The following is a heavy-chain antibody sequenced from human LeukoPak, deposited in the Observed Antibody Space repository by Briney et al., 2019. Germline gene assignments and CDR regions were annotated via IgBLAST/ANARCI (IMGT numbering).Heavy chain of an antibody. CDR2: ISDSGGRT. V-gene: IGHV3-23*01. D-gene: IGHD3-22*01. CDR3: AKRGVVIRVILVGFHKEAYYFDS. CDR1: GITLSNYG. J-gene: IGHJ4*02. Sequence: GGSLRLSCAVSGITLSNYGMNWVRQAPGKGLEWVAGISDSGGRTNYADSVKGRFNISRDNPKNTLYLQMNSLRAEDTAVYFCAKRGVVIRVILVGFHKEAYYFDSWGQGALVTVSS.